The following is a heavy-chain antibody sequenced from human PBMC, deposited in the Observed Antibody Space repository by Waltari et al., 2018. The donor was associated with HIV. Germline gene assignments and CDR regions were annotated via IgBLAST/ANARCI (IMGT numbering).Heavy chain of an antibody. CDR3: ARGPMYKWFDP. CDR1: GFSFDYYA. Sequence: EVHLVESGGDLVQLGGSLRRSCASSGFSFDYYAMHWVRQAPGKGLEWVSGISWRSGNIAYADSVRGRFTISRDNAKNSLYLRMNSLRPDDTGFYYCARGPMYKWFDPWGQGTLVTVSS. V-gene: IGHV3-9*01. CDR2: ISWRSGNI. D-gene: IGHD3-10*02. J-gene: IGHJ5*02.